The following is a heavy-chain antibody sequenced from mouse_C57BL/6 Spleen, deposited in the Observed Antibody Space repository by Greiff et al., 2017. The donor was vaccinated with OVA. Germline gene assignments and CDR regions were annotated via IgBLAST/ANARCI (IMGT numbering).Heavy chain of an antibody. V-gene: IGHV1-61*01. J-gene: IGHJ2*01. CDR2: IYPSDSET. Sequence: QVQLKQPGAELVRPGSSVKLSCKASGYTFTSYWMDWVKQRPGQGLEWIGNIYPSDSETHYNQKFKDKATLTVDKSSSTAYMQLSSLTSEDSAVYYCARLDYYGSSYYFDYWGQGTTLTVSS. CDR3: ARLDYYGSSYYFDY. D-gene: IGHD1-1*01. CDR1: GYTFTSYW.